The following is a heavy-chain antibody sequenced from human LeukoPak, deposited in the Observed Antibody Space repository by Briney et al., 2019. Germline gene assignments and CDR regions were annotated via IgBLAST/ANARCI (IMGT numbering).Heavy chain of an antibody. J-gene: IGHJ4*02. Sequence: SETLSLTCAVYGGSFSGYYWSWIRQPPGKGLEWIGEINHSGSTNYNPSLKSRVTISVDTSKNQFPLKLSSVTAADTAVYYCASWQPGSGYYLYYWGQGTLVTVSS. CDR2: INHSGST. CDR3: ASWQPGSGYYLYY. CDR1: GGSFSGYY. D-gene: IGHD3-22*01. V-gene: IGHV4-34*01.